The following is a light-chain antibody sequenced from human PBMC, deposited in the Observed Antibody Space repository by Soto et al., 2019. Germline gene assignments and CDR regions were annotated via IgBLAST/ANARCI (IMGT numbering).Light chain of an antibody. J-gene: IGKJ5*01. CDR1: QSVSSN. CDR3: QQYNNWPPIT. V-gene: IGKV3-15*01. Sequence: VVPQAPPTLSPSPEERATLSCRASQSVSSNLAWYQQKPGQAPRLLIYGASTRATGIPARFSGSGSGTEFTLTISSLQSEDFAVYYCQQYNNWPPITFGQGTRLEIK. CDR2: GAS.